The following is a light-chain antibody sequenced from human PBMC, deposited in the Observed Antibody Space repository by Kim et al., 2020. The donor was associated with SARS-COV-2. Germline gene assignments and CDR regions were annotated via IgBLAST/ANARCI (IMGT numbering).Light chain of an antibody. CDR1: QSANSN. CDR2: GAS. CDR3: QQYNNWLT. Sequence: IVLTQSPATLSVSPGERATLSCRASQSANSNLAWDQQKPGQAPRLLIYGASTRATGIPARFSGSGSGTEFTLTISSLQSEDFAVYYCQQYNNWLTFGGGTKVDIK. J-gene: IGKJ4*01. V-gene: IGKV3-15*01.